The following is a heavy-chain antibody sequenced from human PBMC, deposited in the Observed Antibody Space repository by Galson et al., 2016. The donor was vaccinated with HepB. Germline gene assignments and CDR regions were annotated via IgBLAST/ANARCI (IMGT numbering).Heavy chain of an antibody. V-gene: IGHV4-59*01. CDR2: IYYSGST. Sequence: SETLSLTCTVSGGSISSYYWTWIRQPPGKGLEWIGYIYYSGSTNYNPSLKSRVTISVDTSKNHFSLKLRSLTAADTAVYYCARSQGRFLDWLSPLAMDVWGPGTTVTVAS. J-gene: IGHJ6*02. D-gene: IGHD3/OR15-3a*01. CDR1: GGSISSYY. CDR3: ARSQGRFLDWLSPLAMDV.